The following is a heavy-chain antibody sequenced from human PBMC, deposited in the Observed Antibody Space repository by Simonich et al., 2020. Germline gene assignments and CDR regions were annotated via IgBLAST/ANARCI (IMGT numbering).Heavy chain of an antibody. CDR3: ARDYSNYDAFDI. Sequence: EVQLVESGGGLVQPGGSLRLSCAASGFTFSSYWMHWVRQAPGKGLVGGSRINRDGSSTSDADSGKGRFTSSRANAKNTLYLQMNSLRAEDTAVYYCARDYSNYDAFDIWGQGTMVTVSS. CDR2: INRDGSST. J-gene: IGHJ3*02. D-gene: IGHD4-4*01. CDR1: GFTFSSYW. V-gene: IGHV3-74*01.